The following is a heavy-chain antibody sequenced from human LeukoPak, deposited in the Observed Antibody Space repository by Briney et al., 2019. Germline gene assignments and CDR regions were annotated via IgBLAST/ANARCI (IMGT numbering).Heavy chain of an antibody. V-gene: IGHV1-8*01. CDR2: MNPNSGNT. CDR1: GYTFTSYD. J-gene: IGHJ1*01. D-gene: IGHD3-22*01. Sequence: GASVTVSCKASGYTFTSYDINWVQQATGQGLEWMGWMNPNSGNTGYAQKFQGRVTMTRNTSISTAYMELSSLRSGDTAMYYCGGRGYYYVSSGYYYVRWGQGILVTVSS. CDR3: GGRGYYYVSSGYYYVR.